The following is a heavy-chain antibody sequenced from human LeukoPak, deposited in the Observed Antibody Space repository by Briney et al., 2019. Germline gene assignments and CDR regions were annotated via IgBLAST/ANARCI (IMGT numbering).Heavy chain of an antibody. D-gene: IGHD4-23*01. CDR2: IYYSGST. J-gene: IGHJ4*02. Sequence: PSETLSLTCTVSGGSINSYYWSWIRQPPGKRLEWIGYIYYSGSTNYNPSLESRVTMSVDTSKNHFSLKLNSVTAADTAVYYCARATTMVAPIDYWGQGTLVTVSS. CDR3: ARATTMVAPIDY. CDR1: GGSINSYY. V-gene: IGHV4-59*01.